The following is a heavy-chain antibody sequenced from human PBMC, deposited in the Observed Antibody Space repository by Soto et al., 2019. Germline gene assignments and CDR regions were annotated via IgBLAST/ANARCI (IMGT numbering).Heavy chain of an antibody. CDR2: MTTNSDI. CDR1: GVNFSSFA. V-gene: IGHV3-21*01. D-gene: IGHD2-21*02. Sequence: GGSLILCYASAGVNFSSFAMNLVRQAQGRGLEWISAMTTNSDIYYADSVKGRFTISRDNAKNSVSLQMDSLRAEDTAVYFCAREETAWPLAYGLDAWGQGTTVTVS. J-gene: IGHJ6*02. CDR3: AREETAWPLAYGLDA.